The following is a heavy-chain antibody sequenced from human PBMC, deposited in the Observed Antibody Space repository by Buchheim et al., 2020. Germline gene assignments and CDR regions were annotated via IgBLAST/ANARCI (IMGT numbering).Heavy chain of an antibody. Sequence: QVQLQESGPGLVKPSETLSLTCTVSGGSISSYYWSWIRQPPGKGLEWIGYIYYSGSTNYNPSLKSRVTISVDTSKNQFSLKLSSVTAADTAVYYGARSDGQLANWFDPWGQGTL. CDR3: ARSDGQLANWFDP. J-gene: IGHJ5*02. CDR2: IYYSGST. CDR1: GGSISSYY. V-gene: IGHV4-59*01. D-gene: IGHD2-2*01.